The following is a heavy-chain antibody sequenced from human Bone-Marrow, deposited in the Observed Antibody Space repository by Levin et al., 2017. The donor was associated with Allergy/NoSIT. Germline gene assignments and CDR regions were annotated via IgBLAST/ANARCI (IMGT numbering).Heavy chain of an antibody. Sequence: GESLKISCVASGPILSDYAMNWVRQAPGKGLEWVSGMSGSGGQSYYSDSVKGRFTISRDNSKNTLYLQMNSLRAEDTAVYYCAKCKPGFGITLFGVGLDLWGQGTLVTVSS. CDR3: AKCKPGFGITLFGVGLDL. D-gene: IGHD3-3*01. V-gene: IGHV3-23*01. J-gene: IGHJ5*02. CDR2: MSGSGGQS. CDR1: GPILSDYA.